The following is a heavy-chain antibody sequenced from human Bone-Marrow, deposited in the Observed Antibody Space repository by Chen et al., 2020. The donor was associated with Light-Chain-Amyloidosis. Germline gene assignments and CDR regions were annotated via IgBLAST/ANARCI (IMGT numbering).Heavy chain of an antibody. Sequence: EVQLEQSGPEVKKPGESLKISCQGSGYTFPNYLIGWVRQMPGKGLEWMGVIYPDDSDARYSPSFEGQVTISADKSITTAYLQWRSLKASDTAMYYCARRRDGYNFDYWGQGTLVTVSS. CDR1: GYTFPNYL. V-gene: IGHV5-51*01. CDR2: IYPDDSDA. J-gene: IGHJ4*02. D-gene: IGHD5-12*01. CDR3: ARRRDGYNFDY.